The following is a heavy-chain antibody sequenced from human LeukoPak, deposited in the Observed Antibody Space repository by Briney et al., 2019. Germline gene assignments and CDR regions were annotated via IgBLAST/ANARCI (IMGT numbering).Heavy chain of an antibody. J-gene: IGHJ4*02. CDR2: ISSSSSTI. D-gene: IGHD2-2*01. CDR3: AREPYCSSTSCYLPIDY. Sequence: PGGPLRLSCAASGFTFSSYSMNWVRQAPGKGLEWVSYISSSSSTIYYADSVKGRFTISRDNAKYSLYLQMNSLRAEDTAVYYCAREPYCSSTSCYLPIDYWGQGTLVTVSS. V-gene: IGHV3-48*01. CDR1: GFTFSSYS.